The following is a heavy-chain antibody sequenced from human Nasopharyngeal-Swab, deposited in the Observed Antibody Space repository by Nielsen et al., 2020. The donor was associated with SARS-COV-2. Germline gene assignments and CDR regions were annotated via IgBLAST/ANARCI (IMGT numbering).Heavy chain of an antibody. CDR1: GGSISSSSYY. Sequence: SETLSLTCTVSGGSISSSSYYWGWIRQPPGKGLEWIGSIYYSGSTYYNPSLKSRVTISVDTSKNQFSLKLSSVTAADTAVYYCARDGPDYGGNSEDYWGQGTLVTVSS. D-gene: IGHD4-23*01. V-gene: IGHV4-39*02. J-gene: IGHJ4*02. CDR2: IYYSGST. CDR3: ARDGPDYGGNSEDY.